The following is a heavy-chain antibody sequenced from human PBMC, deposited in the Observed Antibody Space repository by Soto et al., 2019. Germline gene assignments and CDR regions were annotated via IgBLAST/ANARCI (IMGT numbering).Heavy chain of an antibody. Sequence: SETLSLTCTVSGGSISSYYWSWIRQPPGKGLEWIGYIYYSGSTNYNPSLKSRVTISVDTSKNQFSLKLSSVTAADTAVYYCASYVPNYYDSSGSRGYFDYWGQGTLVTVSS. CDR1: GGSISSYY. CDR3: ASYVPNYYDSSGSRGYFDY. V-gene: IGHV4-59*01. CDR2: IYYSGST. D-gene: IGHD3-22*01. J-gene: IGHJ4*02.